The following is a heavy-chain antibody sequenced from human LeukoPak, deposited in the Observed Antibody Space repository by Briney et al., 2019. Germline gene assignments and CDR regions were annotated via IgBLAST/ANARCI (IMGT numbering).Heavy chain of an antibody. CDR1: GFTFSSYA. V-gene: IGHV3-23*01. Sequence: GGSLRLSCAASGFTFSSYAMSWVRQAPGKGLEWVSAISGSGGSTYYADSVKGRFTISRDNSKNTLYLQMNSLRAEDTAVYYCAKDWGAAAGTPQCYFDYWGQGTLVTVSS. CDR3: AKDWGAAAGTPQCYFDY. CDR2: ISGSGGST. D-gene: IGHD6-13*01. J-gene: IGHJ4*02.